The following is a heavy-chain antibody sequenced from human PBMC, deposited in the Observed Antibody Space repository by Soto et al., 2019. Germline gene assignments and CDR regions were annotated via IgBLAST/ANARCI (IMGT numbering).Heavy chain of an antibody. V-gene: IGHV1-3*01. CDR3: ARGGDYYGSGSYYKGYFDY. CDR2: INAGNGNT. D-gene: IGHD3-10*01. CDR1: GYTFTSYA. Sequence: QVPLVQSGAEVKKPGASVKVSCKASGYTFTSYAMHWVRQAPGQRLEWMGWINAGNGNTKYSQKFQGRVTITRDTSASTAYMELSSLRSEDTAVYYCARGGDYYGSGSYYKGYFDYWGQGTLVTVSS. J-gene: IGHJ4*02.